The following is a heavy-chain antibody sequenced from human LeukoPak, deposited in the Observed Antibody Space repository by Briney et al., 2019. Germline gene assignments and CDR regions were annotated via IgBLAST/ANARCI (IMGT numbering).Heavy chain of an antibody. Sequence: PSETLSLTCTVSGYSISSGYYWGWIRQPPGKGLEWIGSIYHSGSTYYNPSLKSRVTISVDTSKNQFSLKLSSVTAADTAVYYCAREGSIAAAAMYYFDYWGQGTLVTVSS. J-gene: IGHJ4*02. CDR1: GYSISSGYY. CDR2: IYHSGST. V-gene: IGHV4-38-2*02. CDR3: AREGSIAAAAMYYFDY. D-gene: IGHD6-13*01.